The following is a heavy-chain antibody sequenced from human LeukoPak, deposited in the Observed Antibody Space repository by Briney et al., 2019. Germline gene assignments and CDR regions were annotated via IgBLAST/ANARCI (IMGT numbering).Heavy chain of an antibody. V-gene: IGHV3-48*01. CDR1: GFTFSSYS. Sequence: GGSLRLSCAASGFTFSSYSMNWVRQAPGKGLEWVSYISSSSSTIYYADSVKGRFTISRDNVKSSLYLQMNSLRAEDTAVYYCARAGIATTGPLFQHWGQGTLVTVSS. D-gene: IGHD6-13*01. J-gene: IGHJ1*01. CDR3: ARAGIATTGPLFQH. CDR2: ISSSSSTI.